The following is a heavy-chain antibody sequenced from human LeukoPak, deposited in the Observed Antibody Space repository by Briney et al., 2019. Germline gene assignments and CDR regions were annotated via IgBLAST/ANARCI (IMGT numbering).Heavy chain of an antibody. CDR3: ARATNFDWSNRYFDY. V-gene: IGHV5-51*01. Sequence: GEALKISWKGSGYSFTSYWIGWVRQMPGKGLEWRVIIYPCYSDTRYSPSFQGQVTISSNKSISTAYPQWARLKVPGPAMYYCARATNFDWSNRYFDYWGAETLVTVSS. CDR1: GYSFTSYW. CDR2: IYPCYSDT. D-gene: IGHD3-9*01. J-gene: IGHJ4*01.